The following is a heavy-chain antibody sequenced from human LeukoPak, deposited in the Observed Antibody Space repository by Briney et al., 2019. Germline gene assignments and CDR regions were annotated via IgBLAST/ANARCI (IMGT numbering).Heavy chain of an antibody. CDR3: ARHYGDPYNWFDP. CDR1: GYSFASYW. J-gene: IGHJ5*02. Sequence: GESLKISCKGSGYSFASYWIGWVRQMPGKGLEWMGIIYPGDSDTRYSPSFQGQVTISADKSISAAYLQWSSLKASDTAMYYCARHYGDPYNWFDPWGQGTLVTVSS. D-gene: IGHD4-17*01. CDR2: IYPGDSDT. V-gene: IGHV5-51*01.